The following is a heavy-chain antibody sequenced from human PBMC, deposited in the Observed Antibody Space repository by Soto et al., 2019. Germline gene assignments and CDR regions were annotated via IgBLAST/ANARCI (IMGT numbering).Heavy chain of an antibody. CDR2: INPATGAA. CDR1: GYPVTAYY. D-gene: IGHD3-3*01. J-gene: IGHJ3*02. V-gene: IGHV1-2*02. Sequence: QLHLVQSGAVVKKPGASVTVSCSASGYPVTAYYMHWVRQAPGRGLEWMGGINPATGAAKYTQTFQGRVTMTREPSTSTVFMELGGLTSEDTAVFYWARGGGVGVAGSAAFDMWGQGTLVTVSS. CDR3: ARGGGVGVAGSAAFDM.